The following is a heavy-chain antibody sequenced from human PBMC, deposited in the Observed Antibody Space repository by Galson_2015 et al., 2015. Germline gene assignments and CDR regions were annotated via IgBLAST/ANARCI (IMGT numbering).Heavy chain of an antibody. J-gene: IGHJ3*02. V-gene: IGHV1-18*04. Sequence: SVKVSCKASGYTFTSYGISWVRQASGLGREWVGWVRAYHDNTNSAQRLQGRVPMTTDTSTNTAYMELRSLRYDDTAVDYCARSAKIFWGAVDAFDIWGQGTMVTVSS. D-gene: IGHD3-9*01. CDR2: VRAYHDNT. CDR3: ARSAKIFWGAVDAFDI. CDR1: GYTFTSYG.